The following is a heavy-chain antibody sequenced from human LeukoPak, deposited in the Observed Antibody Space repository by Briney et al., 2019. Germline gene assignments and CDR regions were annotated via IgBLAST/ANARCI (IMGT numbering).Heavy chain of an antibody. Sequence: PGRSLRLSCAASGFTFDDYAMHWVRQAPGKGLEWVSVIYSGGSTYYADSVKGRFTISRDNAKNTLYLQMNSLRAEDTAVYYCARDPAYCGGDCYGGDLDYWGQGTLVTVSS. CDR3: ARDPAYCGGDCYGGDLDY. V-gene: IGHV3-66*01. CDR2: IYSGGST. D-gene: IGHD2-21*02. J-gene: IGHJ4*02. CDR1: GFTFDDYA.